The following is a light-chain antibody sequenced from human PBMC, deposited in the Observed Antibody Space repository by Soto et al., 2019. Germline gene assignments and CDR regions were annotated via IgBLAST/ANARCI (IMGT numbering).Light chain of an antibody. Sequence: QSVLTKPVSVSGSPGQSITISCTGTSSDVGGYNYVSWYQQHPGKAPKLMIYEVSNRPSGVSNRFSGSKSGNTASLTISGLQAEDEADYYCSSYTSSSTPYVFGTGTKLTVL. CDR1: SSDVGGYNY. CDR3: SSYTSSSTPYV. CDR2: EVS. J-gene: IGLJ1*01. V-gene: IGLV2-14*01.